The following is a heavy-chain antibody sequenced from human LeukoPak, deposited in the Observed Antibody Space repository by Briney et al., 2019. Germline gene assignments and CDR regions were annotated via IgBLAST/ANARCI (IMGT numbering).Heavy chain of an antibody. CDR3: ARGPNDYYYYMDV. Sequence: PSETLSLTCTVSGYSISSGYYWGWIRQPPGKGLEWIGSIHHNGSTYYNPSLKSRVTISVDTSKVQFSLKLSAVTAADTAVYYCARGPNDYYYYMDVWGKGTTVIVSS. CDR1: GYSISSGYY. D-gene: IGHD1-1*01. V-gene: IGHV4-38-2*02. CDR2: IHHNGST. J-gene: IGHJ6*03.